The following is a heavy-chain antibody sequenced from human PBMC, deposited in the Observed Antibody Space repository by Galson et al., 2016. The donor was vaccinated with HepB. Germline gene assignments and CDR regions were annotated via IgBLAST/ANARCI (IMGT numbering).Heavy chain of an antibody. CDR2: ITYDGGSL. J-gene: IGHJ2*01. CDR1: GFTFSTYA. CDR3: ASDPAAYYYDNTWWYFDL. D-gene: IGHD3-22*01. V-gene: IGHV3-30-3*01. Sequence: SLRLSCAASGFTFSTYAMHWVRQAPGKGLEWVAFITYDGGSLYYTDSVKGRSTISRDNSRNTLYLQMNSLRAEDSAVYCCASDPAAYYYDNTWWYFDLWGRGTLVTVSS.